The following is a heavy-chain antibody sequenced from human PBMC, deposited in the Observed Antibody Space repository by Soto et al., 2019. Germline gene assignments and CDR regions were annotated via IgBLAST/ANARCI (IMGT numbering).Heavy chain of an antibody. CDR2: INPSGGST. CDR1: GYTFTCDY. CDR3: ARDIVVVVAATLEPSTFDY. J-gene: IGHJ4*02. V-gene: IGHV1-46*03. D-gene: IGHD2-15*01. Sequence: GASVKVSCKASGYTFTCDYMHWVRQAPGQGLEWMGIINPSGGSTSYAQKFQGRVTMTRDTSTSTVYMELSSLRSEDTAVYYCARDIVVVVAATLEPSTFDYWGQGTLVTVSS.